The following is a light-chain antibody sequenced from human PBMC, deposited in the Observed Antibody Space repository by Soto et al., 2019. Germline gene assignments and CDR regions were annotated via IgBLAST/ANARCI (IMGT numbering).Light chain of an antibody. CDR3: QQFNSYPWT. CDR1: QGISSA. CDR2: DAS. J-gene: IGKJ1*01. V-gene: IGKV1-13*02. Sequence: AIQLTQSPSSLSASVGDRVTITCRASQGISSALAWYQQKPGKAPKVLIYDASRLESGVPSRFSGSGSGTDFTLTISSLQPEDFATYYCQQFNSYPWTFGQGTKVEIK.